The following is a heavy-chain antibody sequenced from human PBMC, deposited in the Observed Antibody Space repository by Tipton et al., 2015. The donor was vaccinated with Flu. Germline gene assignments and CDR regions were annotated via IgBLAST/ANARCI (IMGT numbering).Heavy chain of an antibody. D-gene: IGHD5-12*01. Sequence: TLSLTCAISGDSVSSNSAAWNWIRHSPSRGLEWLGRTYYRSKWSNDYAVSVKSRITINPDTSKNQFSLQLNSVTPEDTAVYYCARGPPGYSGYREDYYFYGMGVWGQGTPVTVSS. CDR1: GDSVSSNSAA. CDR3: ARGPPGYSGYREDYYFYGMGV. J-gene: IGHJ6*02. CDR2: TYYRSKWSN. V-gene: IGHV6-1*01.